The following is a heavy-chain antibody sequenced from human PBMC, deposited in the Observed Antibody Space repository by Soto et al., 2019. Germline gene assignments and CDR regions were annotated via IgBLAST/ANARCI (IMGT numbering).Heavy chain of an antibody. CDR1: GGTFSTYP. CDR3: ARGATHASSWYFWFDP. D-gene: IGHD6-13*01. Sequence: QVQLVQSGAEVRMPGSSVKVSCKASGGTFSTYPINWVRQAPGQGLEWMGGIIPLFGTTNYAQKFKGRVTITADESTSTDYMELSSLRAEDAAVYYCARGATHASSWYFWFDPWGQGTMVTVSS. V-gene: IGHV1-69*01. CDR2: IIPLFGTT. J-gene: IGHJ5*02.